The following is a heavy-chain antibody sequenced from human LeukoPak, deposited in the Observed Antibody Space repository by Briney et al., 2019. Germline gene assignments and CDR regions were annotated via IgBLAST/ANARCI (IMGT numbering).Heavy chain of an antibody. CDR3: AREGTYGDYGIYYYYMDV. D-gene: IGHD4-17*01. CDR2: ISSSSSYI. CDR1: GFTFSSYS. J-gene: IGHJ6*03. V-gene: IGHV3-21*01. Sequence: AGGSLRLSCAASGFTFSSYSMNWVRRAPGKGLEWVSSISSSSSYIYYADSVKGRFTISRDNAKNSLYLQMNSLRAEDTAVYYCAREGTYGDYGIYYYYMDVWGKGTTVTVSS.